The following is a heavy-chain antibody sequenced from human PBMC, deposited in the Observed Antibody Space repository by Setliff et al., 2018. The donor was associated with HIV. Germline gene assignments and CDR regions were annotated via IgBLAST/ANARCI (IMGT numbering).Heavy chain of an antibody. CDR3: ARDRFTLTSSIFGF. V-gene: IGHV1-3*04. D-gene: IGHD3-3*01. CDR1: GYTFSNYP. Sequence: GASVKVSCKTSGYTFSNYPIHWLRQAPGQRPEWMGWVNTGKGDTKYSQRFQDRLTITTDSSASSVYMELSSLSSDDTAIYYCARDRFTLTSSIFGFWGHGTLVTVPS. CDR2: VNTGKGDT. J-gene: IGHJ5*01.